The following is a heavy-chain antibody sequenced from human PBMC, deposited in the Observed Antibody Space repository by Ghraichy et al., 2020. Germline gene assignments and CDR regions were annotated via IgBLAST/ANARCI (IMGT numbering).Heavy chain of an antibody. CDR1: GFTFSSYG. J-gene: IGHJ3*02. CDR2: IWYDGSNK. V-gene: IGHV3-33*01. D-gene: IGHD6-13*01. CDR3: AREKKQQLVRTRHDAFDI. Sequence: GGSLRLSCAASGFTFSSYGMHWVRQAPGKGLEWVAVIWYDGSNKYYADSVKGRFTISRDNSKNTLYLQMNSLRAEDTAVYYCAREKKQQLVRTRHDAFDIWGQGTMVTVSS.